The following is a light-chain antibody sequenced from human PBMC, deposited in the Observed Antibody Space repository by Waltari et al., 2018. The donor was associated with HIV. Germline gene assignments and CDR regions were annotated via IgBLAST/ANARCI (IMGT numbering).Light chain of an antibody. CDR1: SSDVGGFKY. CDR2: EVS. Sequence: QSALTQPASVSGSPGQSITISCTGTSSDVGGFKYVSWYQHSPGRAPQLMIYEVSNRPSGVPNRFSGSKSGNTASLTISGLRAEDEAHYYCNSYTSSSTWVFGGGTKVTVL. CDR3: NSYTSSSTWV. J-gene: IGLJ3*02. V-gene: IGLV2-14*01.